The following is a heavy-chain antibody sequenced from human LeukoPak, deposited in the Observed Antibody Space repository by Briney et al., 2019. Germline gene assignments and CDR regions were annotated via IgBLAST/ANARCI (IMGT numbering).Heavy chain of an antibody. V-gene: IGHV1-2*02. D-gene: IGHD1-1*01. Sequence: ASVKVSCKASGSSFTCYFMHWERHAHGQGIEWVGWINPNSSDTKYAQNFQGRVTMTRDTSISTAYMELRFDDTAGYYFVRGRPPNEERGSKLFDYWGQGTLVTVSS. CDR3: VRGRPPNEERGSKLFDY. J-gene: IGHJ4*02. CDR1: GSSFTCYF. CDR2: INPNSSDT.